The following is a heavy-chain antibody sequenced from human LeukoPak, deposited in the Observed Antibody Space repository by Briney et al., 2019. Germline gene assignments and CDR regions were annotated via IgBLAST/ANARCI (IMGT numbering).Heavy chain of an antibody. CDR1: GGSISSGGYY. V-gene: IGHV4-31*03. CDR3: ARCPVGYSSSWYWFDP. CDR2: IYYSGST. Sequence: SETLSLTCTVSGGSISSGGYYWSWIRQHPGKGLEWLGYIYYSGSTYYNPSLKSRVTISVDTSKNQFSLKLSSVTAADTAVYYCARCPVGYSSSWYWFDPWGQGTLVTVSS. J-gene: IGHJ5*02. D-gene: IGHD6-13*01.